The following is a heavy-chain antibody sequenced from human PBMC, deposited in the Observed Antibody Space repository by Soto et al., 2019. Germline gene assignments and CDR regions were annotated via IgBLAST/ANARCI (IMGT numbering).Heavy chain of an antibody. D-gene: IGHD3-22*01. CDR1: GITVSSYY. CDR3: ARIPYDNSGTIFDY. CDR2: IYAGTIT. J-gene: IGHJ4*02. Sequence: EVQLVESGGGLIQPGGSLRLSCAVSGITVSSYYMSWVRQAAGKGLEWVSVIYAGTITYYADSVKGRFTIYRDNSKNTLNLEMNSXXXXXXXXXXCARIPYDNSGTIFDYWGQGTLVTVSS. V-gene: IGHV3-53*01.